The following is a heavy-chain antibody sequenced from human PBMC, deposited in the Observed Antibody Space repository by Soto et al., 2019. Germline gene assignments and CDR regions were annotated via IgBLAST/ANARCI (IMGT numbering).Heavy chain of an antibody. V-gene: IGHV1-46*01. CDR3: ARGDGRGSSGFDCYYGMDV. D-gene: IGHD6-25*01. CDR2: ISACAGSP. J-gene: IGHJ6*02. Sequence: QVQLVQSGAEGKKPGASVKVSCKASGFTFTNYFFHWVRQAPRQGLEWMGIISACAGSPNYVQSLQARATRASETSTSTVYMQLSSLRSEDTAVYYCARGDGRGSSGFDCYYGMDVWGHGTTVTVSS. CDR1: GFTFTNYF.